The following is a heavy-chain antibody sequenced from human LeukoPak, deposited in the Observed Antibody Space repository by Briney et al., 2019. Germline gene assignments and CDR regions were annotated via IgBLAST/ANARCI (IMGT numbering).Heavy chain of an antibody. J-gene: IGHJ5*02. V-gene: IGHV4-4*02. D-gene: IGHD2-2*01. CDR1: GGSISSSNW. CDR2: IYHSGST. CDR3: AREKGYCSSTSCYPTRWFDP. Sequence: SGTLSLTCAVSGGSISSSNWWSWVRQPPGKGLEWIGEIYHSGSTNYNPSLKSRVTISVDKSKNQFSLKLSSVTAADTAAYYCAREKGYCSSTSCYPTRWFDPWGQGTLVTVSS.